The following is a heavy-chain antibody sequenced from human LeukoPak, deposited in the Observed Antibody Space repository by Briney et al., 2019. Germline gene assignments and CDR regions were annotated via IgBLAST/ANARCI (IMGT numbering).Heavy chain of an antibody. J-gene: IGHJ6*02. V-gene: IGHV3-30*18. D-gene: IGHD4-17*01. CDR3: AKTMTTSSFYYYGMDV. Sequence: GGSLRLSCAASGFTFRSYGMRWVRQAPGKGLEWAAAISYDGTNKYYADSVKGRFTISRDNSKNTLFLQMNSLKTEDTAVYYCAKTMTTSSFYYYGMDVWGQGTTVTVSS. CDR2: ISYDGTNK. CDR1: GFTFRSYG.